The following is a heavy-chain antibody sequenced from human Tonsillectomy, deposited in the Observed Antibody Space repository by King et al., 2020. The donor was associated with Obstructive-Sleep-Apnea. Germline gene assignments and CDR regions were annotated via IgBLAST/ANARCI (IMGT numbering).Heavy chain of an antibody. Sequence: VQLVESGGGLVQPGGSLRLSCAASGFTVSSNYMSWVRQAPGKGLEWVSVIYSGGSTYYSDSVKGRFTISRDNSKNTLYLQMNSLRAEDTAVYYCARDKFTANWFDPWGQGTLVTVSS. CDR2: IYSGGST. V-gene: IGHV3-66*01. CDR1: GFTVSSNY. CDR3: ARDKFTANWFDP. D-gene: IGHD2-21*02. J-gene: IGHJ5*02.